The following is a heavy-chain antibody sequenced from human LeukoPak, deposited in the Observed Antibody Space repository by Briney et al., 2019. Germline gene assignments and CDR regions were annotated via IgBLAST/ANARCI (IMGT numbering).Heavy chain of an antibody. D-gene: IGHD3-10*01. J-gene: IGHJ4*02. CDR1: GFAVDNNY. CDR3: ATLTLYGSGSYFDY. CDR2: IYYNGSA. V-gene: IGHV3-53*01. Sequence: GGSLRLSCVASGFAVDNNYMSWVRRAPGKGLECVSVIYYNGSASYADSVKGRFTISRDNAKSTLFLQMNSLRAEDTALYYCATLTLYGSGSYFDYWAREPWSPSPQ.